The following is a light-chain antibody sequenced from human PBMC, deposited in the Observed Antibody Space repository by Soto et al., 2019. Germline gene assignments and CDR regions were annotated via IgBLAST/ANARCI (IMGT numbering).Light chain of an antibody. CDR2: DVS. CDR3: SSYTTSSTYV. Sequence: QSALTQPASVSGCPGQSITISCTGTNSDVGAYNYVSWFQQHPGKAPKLMVYDVSNRPSGVSNRFSGSKSGNTASLTISGLQAEDEADYYCSSYTTSSTYVFGDGTKVTV. CDR1: NSDVGAYNY. J-gene: IGLJ1*01. V-gene: IGLV2-14*03.